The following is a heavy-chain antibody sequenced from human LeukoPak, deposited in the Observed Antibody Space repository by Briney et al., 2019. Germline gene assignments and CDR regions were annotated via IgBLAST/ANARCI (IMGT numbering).Heavy chain of an antibody. Sequence: GGSLGLSCAASGFTFSDYYMSWIRQAPGKGLEWVSYISSSGSTINYADSVKGRFTISRDNAKNSLYLEMNSLRAEDTAVYYCARASVYGFYYFDYWGQGTLVTVSS. D-gene: IGHD3-16*01. V-gene: IGHV3-11*01. CDR2: ISSSGSTI. J-gene: IGHJ4*02. CDR1: GFTFSDYY. CDR3: ARASVYGFYYFDY.